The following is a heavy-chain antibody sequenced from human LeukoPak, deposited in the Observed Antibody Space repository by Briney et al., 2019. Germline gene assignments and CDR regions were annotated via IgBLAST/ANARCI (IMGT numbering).Heavy chain of an antibody. Sequence: GASVKVSCKASGYTFTSYDINWVRQATGQGLEWMGWMNPNSGNTGYAQKFQGRVTMTRNTSISTAYMELSSLRSEDTAVYYCATIPVEMAKIRNFDYWGQGTLVTVSS. CDR2: MNPNSGNT. V-gene: IGHV1-8*01. D-gene: IGHD5-24*01. CDR3: ATIPVEMAKIRNFDY. CDR1: GYTFTSYD. J-gene: IGHJ4*01.